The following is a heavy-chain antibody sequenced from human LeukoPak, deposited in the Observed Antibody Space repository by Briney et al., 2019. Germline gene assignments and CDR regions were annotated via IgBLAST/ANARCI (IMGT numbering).Heavy chain of an antibody. CDR2: ISSSSSYI. Sequence: GGSLRLSCAASGFSFSTYSMNWVRQAPGKGLEWVSSISSSSSYIYYADSVKGRFTISRDNSKNTVYLQMNSLREEDTAVYYCARDLGMGASDIWGQGTMVSVSS. CDR1: GFSFSTYS. D-gene: IGHD6-13*01. CDR3: ARDLGMGASDI. V-gene: IGHV3-21*01. J-gene: IGHJ3*02.